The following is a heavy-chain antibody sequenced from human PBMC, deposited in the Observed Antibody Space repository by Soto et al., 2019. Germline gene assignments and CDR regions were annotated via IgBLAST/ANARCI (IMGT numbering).Heavy chain of an antibody. V-gene: IGHV3-30*18. CDR2: ISYDGRYN. D-gene: IGHD1-1*01. CDR3: EKDLENGPVRGMEV. CDR1: VVTCIIYC. J-gene: IGHJ6*01. Sequence: WWSXSLSCSASVVTCIIYCIHLFRHAPGKGLEWVTVISYDGRYNYYVDSVKGRFTISRDNSKNTLYLQMDSLRAEDTAVYYCEKDLENGPVRGMEVWGQRPTV.